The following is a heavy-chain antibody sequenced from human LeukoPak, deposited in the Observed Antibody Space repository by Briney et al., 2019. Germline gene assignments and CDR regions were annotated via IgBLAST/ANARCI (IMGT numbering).Heavy chain of an antibody. D-gene: IGHD6-19*01. CDR1: GGYLSSYY. Sequence: KPSETLSLTCTVSGGYLSSYYWSWIRQPPGKGLEWIGYIYYSGSTNYNPSLKSRVTISVDTSKNQFSLKRSSVTAADTAVYYWARAEIAVAFDYWGQGTLVTVSS. V-gene: IGHV4-59*01. J-gene: IGHJ4*02. CDR2: IYYSGST. CDR3: ARAEIAVAFDY.